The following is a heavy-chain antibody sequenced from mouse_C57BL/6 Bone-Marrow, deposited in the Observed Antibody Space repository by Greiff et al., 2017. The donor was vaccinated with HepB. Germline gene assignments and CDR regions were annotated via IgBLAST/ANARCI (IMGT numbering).Heavy chain of an antibody. CDR3: ASPDEEGHYYAMDY. J-gene: IGHJ4*01. Sequence: EVQLQQSGPELVKPGDSVKISCKASGYSFTGYFMNWVMQSHGKSLEWIGRINPYNGDTFYNQKFKGKATLTVDKSSSTAHMELRSLTSEDSAVYYCASPDEEGHYYAMDYWGQGTSVTVSS. CDR1: GYSFTGYF. V-gene: IGHV1-20*01. CDR2: INPYNGDT.